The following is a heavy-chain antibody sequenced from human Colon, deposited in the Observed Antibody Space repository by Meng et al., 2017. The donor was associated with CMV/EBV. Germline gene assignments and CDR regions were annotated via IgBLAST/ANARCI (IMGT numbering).Heavy chain of an antibody. Sequence: GESLKISCAGSGFIFSSYGMNWVRQAPGKGPEWVSSITTANAYKSYAESVKGRFTISRDDAKSSLFLQMDSLRVDDTAVYYCARPLSPRSAYSALLAFWGQGTLVTVSS. V-gene: IGHV3-21*06. D-gene: IGHD2-15*01. CDR1: GFIFSSYG. J-gene: IGHJ4*02. CDR3: ARPLSPRSAYSALLAF. CDR2: ITTANAYK.